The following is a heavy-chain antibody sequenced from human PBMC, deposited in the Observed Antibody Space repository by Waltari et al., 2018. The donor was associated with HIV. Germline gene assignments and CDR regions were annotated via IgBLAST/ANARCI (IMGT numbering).Heavy chain of an antibody. Sequence: QVQLQESGPGLVQPSETLSLPCTVSGGPISSYYWSWIRQPTGKGLEWFGYIYYRGINNYHPSLKGRVTISVDTSKNQFCLKLCSVTAADTAVYYCARENYYGSGSYSSRFDPWGQGTLVTVSS. J-gene: IGHJ5*02. CDR1: GGPISSYY. CDR2: IYYRGIN. D-gene: IGHD3-10*01. CDR3: ARENYYGSGSYSSRFDP. V-gene: IGHV4-59*01.